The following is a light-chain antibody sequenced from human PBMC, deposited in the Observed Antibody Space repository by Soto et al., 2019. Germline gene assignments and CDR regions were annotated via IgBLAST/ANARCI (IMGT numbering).Light chain of an antibody. V-gene: IGKV1-39*01. J-gene: IGKJ2*01. CDR3: KHSDSTPYD. Sequence: DIQMTQSPSSLSASVGDRVTITCRASQTISTYLNWYQQKPGKAPRLLIYDASSLLSGVPSRFNGSGSGTDFTLTIESLQPEDFSTYYCKHSDSTPYDFGQGTKVEI. CDR2: DAS. CDR1: QTISTY.